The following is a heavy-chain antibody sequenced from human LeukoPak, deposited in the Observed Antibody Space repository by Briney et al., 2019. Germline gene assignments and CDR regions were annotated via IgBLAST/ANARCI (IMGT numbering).Heavy chain of an antibody. CDR2: IDTNTGKP. J-gene: IGHJ4*02. CDR1: GYTFTNYP. D-gene: IGHD2-15*01. CDR3: ARDSYCSAGTCYSRVGY. V-gene: IGHV7-4-1*02. Sequence: GASVTVSCTASGYTFTNYPMNWVRQAPGQGLEWMGWIDTNTGKPTYAQGFTGRFVFSLDTPVTTAYLQISSLKGEDTAVYYCARDSYCSAGTCYSRVGYWGQGTLVIVSS.